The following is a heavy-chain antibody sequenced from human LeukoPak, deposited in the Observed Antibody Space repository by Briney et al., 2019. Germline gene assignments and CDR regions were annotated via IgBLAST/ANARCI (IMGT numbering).Heavy chain of an antibody. Sequence: GGSLRLSCAASGFTFSSYSMNWVRQAPGKGLEWVSSISSSSYIYYADSVKGRFTISRDNAKNSLYLQMNSLRAEDTAVYYCAREGAIAVAGPRFDYWGQGTLVTVSS. D-gene: IGHD6-19*01. CDR1: GFTFSSYS. V-gene: IGHV3-21*01. CDR2: ISSSSYI. J-gene: IGHJ4*02. CDR3: AREGAIAVAGPRFDY.